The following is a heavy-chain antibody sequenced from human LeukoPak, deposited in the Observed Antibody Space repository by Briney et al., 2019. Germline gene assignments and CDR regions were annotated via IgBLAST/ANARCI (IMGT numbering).Heavy chain of an antibody. CDR2: ISWDGGST. J-gene: IGHJ1*01. V-gene: IGHV3-43D*03. Sequence: PGGSLRLSCAASGFTFDDYAMHWVRQAPGKGLEWVSLISWDGGSTYYADSVKGRFTISRDNSKNSLYLQMNSLRAEDTALYYCAKDPLVRGATPVYFQHWGQGTLVTVSS. D-gene: IGHD3-10*01. CDR3: AKDPLVRGATPVYFQH. CDR1: GFTFDDYA.